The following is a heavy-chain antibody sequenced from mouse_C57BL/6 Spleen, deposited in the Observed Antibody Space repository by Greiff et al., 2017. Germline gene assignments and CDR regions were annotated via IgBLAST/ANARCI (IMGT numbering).Heavy chain of an antibody. CDR2: IDPANGNT. D-gene: IGHD4-1*01. Sequence: VQLQQSVAELVRPGASVKLSCTASGFNIKNTYMHWVKQRPEQGLEWIGRIDPANGNTKYAPKFQGKATITADPSSNTAYLQLSSLTSEDTAIYYCAHNWDVGYYAMDYWGQGTSVTVSS. CDR3: AHNWDVGYYAMDY. V-gene: IGHV14-3*01. CDR1: GFNIKNTY. J-gene: IGHJ4*01.